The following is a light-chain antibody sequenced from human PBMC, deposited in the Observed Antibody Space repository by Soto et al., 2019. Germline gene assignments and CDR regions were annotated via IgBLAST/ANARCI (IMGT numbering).Light chain of an antibody. J-gene: IGLJ3*02. Sequence: QSVLTQPASVSGSPGQSITISCTGTSSDVGGYNFVSWYQQHPGKAPRLIIYEVSSRPSGVSYRFSGSKSGNTASLTISGLQAEDEADYYCSSYTLRNTLVLFGGGPKLTVL. CDR2: EVS. V-gene: IGLV2-14*01. CDR1: SSDVGGYNF. CDR3: SSYTLRNTLVL.